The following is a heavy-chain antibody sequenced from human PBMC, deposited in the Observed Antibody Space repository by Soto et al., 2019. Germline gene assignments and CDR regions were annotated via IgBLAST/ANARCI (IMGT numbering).Heavy chain of an antibody. CDR1: GGTFSSYT. V-gene: IGHV1-69*02. D-gene: IGHD5-12*01. Sequence: SVKVSCKASGGTFSSYTISWVRQAPGQGLEWMGRIIPILGIANYAQKFQGRVTITADKSTSTAYMELSSLRSEDTAVYYCARGDGGYDSRSRFVDYWGQGTLVTVSS. CDR2: IIPILGIA. J-gene: IGHJ4*02. CDR3: ARGDGGYDSRSRFVDY.